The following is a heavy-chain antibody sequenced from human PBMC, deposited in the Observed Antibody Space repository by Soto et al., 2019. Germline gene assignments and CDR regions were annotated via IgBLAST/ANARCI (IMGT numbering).Heavy chain of an antibody. V-gene: IGHV3-72*01. J-gene: IGHJ6*02. D-gene: IGHD6-19*01. CDR3: ARGSSGHAYANYYGMDV. CDR1: GFPCSDHY. Sequence: GGSLRLSCAASGFPCSDHYIDWVRQAPGKGPEWVGRTKNKAKSYATEYAASVNGRFTISRDNSKNSVFLQLNSLKTEDTAVYYCARGSSGHAYANYYGMDVWGQGTTVTVSS. CDR2: TKNKAKSYAT.